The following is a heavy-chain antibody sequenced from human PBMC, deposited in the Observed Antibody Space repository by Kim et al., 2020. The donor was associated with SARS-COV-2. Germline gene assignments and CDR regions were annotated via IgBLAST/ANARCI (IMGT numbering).Heavy chain of an antibody. V-gene: IGHV3-30*18. CDR3: SKDLVTPYDYVWGSYRQYYHYGMDG. CDR1: GFTFSSYG. CDR2: ISYDGSNK. Sequence: GGSLRLSCAASGFTFSSYGMHWVRQAPGKGLEWVAVISYDGSNKYYADSVKGRFTISRDNSKNTLYLQMNSLRAEDTAVYYCSKDLVTPYDYVWGSYRQYYHYGMDGWGQGPTVTVSS. J-gene: IGHJ6*02. D-gene: IGHD3-16*02.